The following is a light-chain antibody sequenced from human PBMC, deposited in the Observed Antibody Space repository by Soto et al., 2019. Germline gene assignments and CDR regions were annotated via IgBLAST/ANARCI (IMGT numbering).Light chain of an antibody. J-gene: IGLJ3*02. CDR1: SSNIGAGYD. CDR2: GNS. Sequence: QSVLTQPPSVSGAPGQRVTISCTGSSSNIGAGYDVHWYQQLPGTAPKLLISGNSNRPSGVPDRFSGSKSGTSASLTVSGLQAEDEAGYYCTSYGGRDNLRFGGGTKLTVL. CDR3: TSYGGRDNLR. V-gene: IGLV1-40*01.